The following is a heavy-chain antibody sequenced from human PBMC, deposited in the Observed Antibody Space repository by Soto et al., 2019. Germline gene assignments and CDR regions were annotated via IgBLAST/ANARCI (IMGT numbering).Heavy chain of an antibody. J-gene: IGHJ4*02. CDR3: ARGGVPTIPPLGL. CDR2: INHSGRA. D-gene: IGHD5-12*01. V-gene: IGHV4-34*01. CDR1: GGSFSGYC. Sequence: LSLTCAVYGGSFSGYCWTWIRQPPGKGLEWIGEINHSGRANYNPSLESRVTISVDTSKKQFSLKLTSVTAADTAVYYCARGGVPTIPPLGLWGQGTLVTVSS.